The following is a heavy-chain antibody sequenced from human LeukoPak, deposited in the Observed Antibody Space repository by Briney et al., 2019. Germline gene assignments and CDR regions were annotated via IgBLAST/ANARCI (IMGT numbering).Heavy chain of an antibody. J-gene: IGHJ3*02. CDR1: GFSFNNYW. Sequence: HPGGSLRLSCAASGFSFNNYWMRWGRQAPGKRREWVADLSEDGSKKNYVDSVKGRFTISRDNAKNSLYLQMNSLRAEDTAVYYCTRGLAYSFDIWGQGTMVTVSS. V-gene: IGHV3-7*01. D-gene: IGHD3-10*01. CDR2: LSEDGSKK. CDR3: TRGLAYSFDI.